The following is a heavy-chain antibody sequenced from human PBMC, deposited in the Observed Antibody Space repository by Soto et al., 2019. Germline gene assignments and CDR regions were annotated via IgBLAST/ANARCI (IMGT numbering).Heavy chain of an antibody. Sequence: SETLSLTCTVSGGSISSGGYYWSWIRQHPGKGLEWIGYIYYSGSTYYNPSLKSRVTISVDTSKNQFSLKLTSVTAADTAVYYCARGGTGEVYNYYYGMDVWGQGPTVTVSS. CDR3: ARGGTGEVYNYYYGMDV. CDR2: IYYSGST. J-gene: IGHJ6*02. D-gene: IGHD7-27*01. V-gene: IGHV4-31*03. CDR1: GGSISSGGYY.